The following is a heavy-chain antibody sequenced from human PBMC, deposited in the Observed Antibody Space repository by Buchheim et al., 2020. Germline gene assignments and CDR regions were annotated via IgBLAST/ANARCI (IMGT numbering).Heavy chain of an antibody. Sequence: EVQLVESGGGLVQPGESLRLSCAASGFSVSSNYMSWVRQSPGKGLEWVSVIHGGGDTYYADYVKGRFTISRDNSKNTLFLQMNSLRVEDTAVYYCARRLLGGYEYNSYYGMDVWGQGTT. CDR3: ARRLLGGYEYNSYYGMDV. D-gene: IGHD5-12*01. CDR2: IHGGGDT. J-gene: IGHJ6*02. CDR1: GFSVSSNY. V-gene: IGHV3-66*04.